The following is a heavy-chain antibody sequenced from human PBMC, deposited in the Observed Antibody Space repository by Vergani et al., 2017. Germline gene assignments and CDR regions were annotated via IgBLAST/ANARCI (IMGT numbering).Heavy chain of an antibody. CDR1: GFTFSSYG. D-gene: IGHD3-22*01. CDR2: ISYDGSNK. V-gene: IGHV3-30*18. CDR3: ANHDYYDSSGTSY. J-gene: IGHJ4*02. Sequence: QVQLVESGGGVVQPGRSLRLSCAASGFTFSSYGMHWVRQAPGKGLEWVAVISYDGSNKYYADSVKGRFTISRDKSKNTLYLQMNSLRAEDTAVYYCANHDYYDSSGTSYGGQGTLVTVSS.